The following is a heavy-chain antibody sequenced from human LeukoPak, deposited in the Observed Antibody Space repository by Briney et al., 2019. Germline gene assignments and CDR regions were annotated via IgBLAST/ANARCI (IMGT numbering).Heavy chain of an antibody. CDR1: GFTVSSNY. CDR3: ARSYDSSGNYGDY. D-gene: IGHD3-22*01. CDR2: IYSGGST. V-gene: IGHV3-66*02. J-gene: IGHJ4*02. Sequence: GGSLRLSCAASGFTVSSNYMSWVRQAPGKWLEWVSVIYSGGSTYYADSVKGRFTISRDNSKNTLYLQMNSLRAEDTAVYYCARSYDSSGNYGDYWGQGTLVTVSS.